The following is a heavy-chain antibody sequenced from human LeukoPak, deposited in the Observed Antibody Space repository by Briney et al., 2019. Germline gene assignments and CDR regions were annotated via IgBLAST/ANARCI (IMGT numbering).Heavy chain of an antibody. D-gene: IGHD3-9*01. CDR3: AKAGSYYDILTGYLNAYAFDI. Sequence: GGSLRLSCAASGFTFSSYAMHWVRQAPGKGLEWVAVISYDGSNKYYADSVKGRFTISRDNSKNTLYLQMNSLRAEDTAVYYCAKAGSYYDILTGYLNAYAFDIWGQGTMVTVSS. J-gene: IGHJ3*02. CDR2: ISYDGSNK. V-gene: IGHV3-30*04. CDR1: GFTFSSYA.